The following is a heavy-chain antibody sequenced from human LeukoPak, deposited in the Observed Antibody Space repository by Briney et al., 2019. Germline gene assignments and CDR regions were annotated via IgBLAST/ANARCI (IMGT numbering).Heavy chain of an antibody. Sequence: GGSLRLSCAASGFTFSSYAMHWVRQAPGKGLEWVAVISYDGSNKYYADSVKGRFTISRDNSKNTLYLQMNSLRAEDTAVYYCARDLVKYYYDSSGYNYWGQGTLVTVSS. CDR1: GFTFSSYA. V-gene: IGHV3-30-3*01. D-gene: IGHD3-22*01. J-gene: IGHJ4*02. CDR3: ARDLVKYYYDSSGYNY. CDR2: ISYDGSNK.